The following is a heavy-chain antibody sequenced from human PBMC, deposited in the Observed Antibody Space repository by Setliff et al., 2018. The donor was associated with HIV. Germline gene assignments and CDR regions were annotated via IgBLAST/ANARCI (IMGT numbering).Heavy chain of an antibody. CDR2: ISPNNGDK. V-gene: IGHV1-2*02. D-gene: IGHD1-1*01. J-gene: IGHJ4*02. Sequence: ASVKVSCKASGYSFTDYFMHWVRQAPGQGLEWMGWISPNNGDKNIPQSFQGRVTMTRDTSINTAYMELSGLRSDDTAMYFCARQLSNSFDYWGQGTLVTVSS. CDR1: GYSFTDYF. CDR3: ARQLSNSFDY.